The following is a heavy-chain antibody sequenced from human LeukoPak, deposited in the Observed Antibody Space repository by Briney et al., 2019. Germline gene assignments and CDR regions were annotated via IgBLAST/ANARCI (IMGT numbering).Heavy chain of an antibody. CDR1: GGSISSSSYY. CDR3: ARLATVTTGGWFDP. D-gene: IGHD4-17*01. J-gene: IGHJ5*02. CDR2: IYYSGST. V-gene: IGHV4-39*01. Sequence: SETLSLTCSVSGGSISSSSYYWGWIRQPPGKGLEWIGSIYYSGSTYCNPSLKSRVTISVDTSKNQFSLKLRSVTAADTAVYHCARLATVTTGGWFDPWGQGTLVTVSS.